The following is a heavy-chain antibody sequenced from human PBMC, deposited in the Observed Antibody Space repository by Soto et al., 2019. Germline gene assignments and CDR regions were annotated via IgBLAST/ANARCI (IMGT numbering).Heavy chain of an antibody. CDR1: GYTFIDYY. J-gene: IGHJ4*02. V-gene: IGHV1-2*02. Sequence: GASVKVSCKASGYTFIDYYMHCVLQAAVQGFEWMGRISPRSGGTNYAQKFQGRVTMTWDTSLNTAYMELSSLISEDTAVYYCARPPGYISDWYYFDLWGQGTLVTVSS. D-gene: IGHD3-9*01. CDR3: ARPPGYISDWYYFDL. CDR2: ISPRSGGT.